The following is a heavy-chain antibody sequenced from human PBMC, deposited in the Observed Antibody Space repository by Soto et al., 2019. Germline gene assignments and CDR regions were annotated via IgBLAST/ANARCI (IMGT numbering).Heavy chain of an antibody. V-gene: IGHV4-34*01. CDR2: INHSGST. D-gene: IGHD3-22*01. J-gene: IGHJ4*02. CDR3: ARGNRYYDSSGIPY. CDR1: GGSFSGYY. Sequence: SETLSLTCAVYGGSFSGYYWSWIRQPPGKGLEWIGEINHSGSTNYNPSLKSRVTISVDTSKNQFSLKLSSVTAADTAVYYCARGNRYYDSSGIPYWGQGTLVTVSS.